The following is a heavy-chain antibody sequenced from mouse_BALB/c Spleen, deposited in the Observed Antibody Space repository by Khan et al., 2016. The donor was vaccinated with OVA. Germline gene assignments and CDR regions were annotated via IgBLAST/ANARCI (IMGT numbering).Heavy chain of an antibody. Sequence: EVELVESGGDLVKPGGSLNLSCEASGFTFSSYGMSWLRQTPDKRLVWVATINNGGSYTYFPDSVKGRLTISRDNAKNTLYLQMSSLKSEDTAMYYCARDRFTTPTAWFAYWGQGTLVTVFA. J-gene: IGHJ3*01. CDR2: INNGGSYT. CDR3: ARDRFTTPTAWFAY. D-gene: IGHD1-2*01. CDR1: GFTFSSYG. V-gene: IGHV5-6*01.